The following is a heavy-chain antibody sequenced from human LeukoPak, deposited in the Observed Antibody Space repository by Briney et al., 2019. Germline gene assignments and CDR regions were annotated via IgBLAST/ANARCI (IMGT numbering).Heavy chain of an antibody. D-gene: IGHD6-25*01. CDR3: ARGTAAVY. CDR1: GGSITGYS. J-gene: IGHJ4*02. Sequence: SETLSLTCTVSGGSITGYSWSWFRQSPVKGLEWIGYISYRGATNSSPSLKSRVTVSLDMSKNQFSLKLNSVTAADTAVYYCARGTAAVYWGQGTLVTVSS. CDR2: ISYRGAT. V-gene: IGHV4-59*01.